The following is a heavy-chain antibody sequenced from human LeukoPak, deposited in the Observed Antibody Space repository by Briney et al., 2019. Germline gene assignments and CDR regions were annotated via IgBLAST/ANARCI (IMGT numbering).Heavy chain of an antibody. CDR2: IYTRGST. CDR3: ARHGGIAAAYYFDY. CDR1: GGSISRYY. V-gene: IGHV4-4*09. D-gene: IGHD6-13*01. J-gene: IGHJ4*02. Sequence: SETLSLTCIVSGGSISRYYWSWIRQPPGKGLEWIGYIYTRGSTNYNPSLKSRVTISVDTSKNQFSLRLNSVTAADTAVYYCARHGGIAAAYYFDYWGQGTLVTVSS.